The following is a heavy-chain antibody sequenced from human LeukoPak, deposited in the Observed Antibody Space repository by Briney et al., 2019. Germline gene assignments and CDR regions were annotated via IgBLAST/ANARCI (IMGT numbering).Heavy chain of an antibody. CDR1: GFTFSGSA. D-gene: IGHD6-13*01. V-gene: IGHV3-73*01. CDR2: IRSKPNNYAT. CDR3: TRPLGAAAGTYFDP. J-gene: IGHJ5*02. Sequence: PGGSLRLSCAASGFTFSGSAMHWVRQASGKGLEWVGHIRSKPNNYATAYAASVKGRFTISRDDSKNTAYLQMNSLKIEDTAVYYCTRPLGAAAGTYFDPWGQGTLVTVSS.